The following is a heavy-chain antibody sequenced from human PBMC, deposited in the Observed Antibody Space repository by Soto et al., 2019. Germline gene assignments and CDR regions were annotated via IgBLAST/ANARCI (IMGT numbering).Heavy chain of an antibody. CDR3: ARRHSSSSAFDP. CDR2: IDPSDSYT. V-gene: IGHV5-10-1*01. J-gene: IGHJ5*02. CDR1: GYTFTSYY. D-gene: IGHD6-13*01. Sequence: KVSCKASGYTFTSYYMHWVRQAPGQGLEWMGRIDPSDSYTNYSPSFQGHVTISADKSISTAYLQWSSLKASDTAMYYCARRHSSSSAFDPWGQGTLVTVSS.